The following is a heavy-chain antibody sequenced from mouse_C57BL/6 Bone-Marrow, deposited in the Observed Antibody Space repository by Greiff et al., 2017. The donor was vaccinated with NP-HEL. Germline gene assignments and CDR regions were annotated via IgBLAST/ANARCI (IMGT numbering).Heavy chain of an antibody. Sequence: EVQLQQSGPVLVKPGASVKMSCKASGYTFTDYYMNWVKQSHGKSLEWIGVINPYNGGTSYNQKFKGKATLTVDKSSSTAYMELNSLTSEDSAVYYCARYRFRSTMAPWFAYWGQGTLVTVSA. CDR1: GYTFTDYY. V-gene: IGHV1-19*01. D-gene: IGHD2-1*01. CDR2: INPYNGGT. J-gene: IGHJ3*01. CDR3: ARYRFRSTMAPWFAY.